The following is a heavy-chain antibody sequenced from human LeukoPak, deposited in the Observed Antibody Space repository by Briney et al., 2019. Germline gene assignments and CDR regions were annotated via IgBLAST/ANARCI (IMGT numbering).Heavy chain of an antibody. J-gene: IGHJ4*02. CDR3: ARDLSMLVRIDY. CDR1: GYTFTRYF. CDR2: INPSGGST. D-gene: IGHD2/OR15-2a*01. Sequence: GASVKVSCKASGYTFTRYFMRWVRQAPGQGLEWMGIINPSGGSTSYAQKFQGRVTMTRDTSTSTVYMELSSLRSEDTAVYYCARDLSMLVRIDYWGQGTLVTVSS. V-gene: IGHV1-46*01.